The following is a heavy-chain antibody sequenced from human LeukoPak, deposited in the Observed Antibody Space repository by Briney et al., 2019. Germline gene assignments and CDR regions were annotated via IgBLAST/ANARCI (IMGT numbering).Heavy chain of an antibody. J-gene: IGHJ4*02. Sequence: GGSLRLSCAASGFTFSSYAMSWVRQAPGKGLAWVSGISGSGGSTYYADSVKGRFTISRDNAKNSLYLQMNSLRAEDTAVYYCASGQWLVLNYWGQGTLVTVSS. CDR1: GFTFSSYA. CDR3: ASGQWLVLNY. D-gene: IGHD6-19*01. V-gene: IGHV3-23*01. CDR2: ISGSGGST.